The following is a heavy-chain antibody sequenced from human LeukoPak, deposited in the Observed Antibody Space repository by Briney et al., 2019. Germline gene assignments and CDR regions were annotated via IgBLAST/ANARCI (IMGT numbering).Heavy chain of an antibody. CDR3: AKVAGYCSSTSCFYYYYYMDV. D-gene: IGHD2-2*01. CDR1: GFTFSSYA. J-gene: IGHJ6*03. V-gene: IGHV3-23*01. CDR2: ISGSGGST. Sequence: GRSLRLSCAASGFTFSSYAMSWVRQAPGKGLEWVSAISGSGGSTYYADSVKGRFTISRDNSKNTLYLQMNSLRAEDTAVYYCAKVAGYCSSTSCFYYYYYMDVWGKGTTVTVSS.